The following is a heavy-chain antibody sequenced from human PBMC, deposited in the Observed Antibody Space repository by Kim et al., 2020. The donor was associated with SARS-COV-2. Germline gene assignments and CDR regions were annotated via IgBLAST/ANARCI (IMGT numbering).Heavy chain of an antibody. Sequence: GGSLRLSCAASGFTFSSYAMHWVRQAPGKGLEWVAVISYDGSNKYYADSVKGRFTISRDNSKNTLYLQMNSLRAEDTAVYYCARAGTYCSSTSCYTIDYYYYMDVWGKGTTVTVSS. CDR3: ARAGTYCSSTSCYTIDYYYYMDV. CDR2: ISYDGSNK. V-gene: IGHV3-30-3*01. D-gene: IGHD2-2*02. CDR1: GFTFSSYA. J-gene: IGHJ6*03.